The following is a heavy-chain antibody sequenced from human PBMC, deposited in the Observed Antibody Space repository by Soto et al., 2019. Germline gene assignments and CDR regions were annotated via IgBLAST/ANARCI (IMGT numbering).Heavy chain of an antibody. CDR1: GFTFSSYG. V-gene: IGHV3-30*18. Sequence: QVQLVESGGGVVQPGRSLRLSCAASGFTFSSYGMHWVRQAPGKGLEWVAVISYDGSNKYYADSVKGRFTISRDNSKNTLYLQMNSLRAEDTAVYYCAKDHRGPRRRSYRDAFDIWGQGTMVTVSS. CDR2: ISYDGSNK. J-gene: IGHJ3*02. CDR3: AKDHRGPRRRSYRDAFDI. D-gene: IGHD1-26*01.